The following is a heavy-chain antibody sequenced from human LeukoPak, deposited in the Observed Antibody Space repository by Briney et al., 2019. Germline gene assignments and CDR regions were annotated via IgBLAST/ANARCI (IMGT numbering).Heavy chain of an antibody. J-gene: IGHJ4*02. CDR2: IRSKTYGGTT. CDR1: GFTFGDYA. V-gene: IGHV3-49*04. D-gene: IGHD3-3*01. Sequence: GGSLRLSCSTSGFTFGDYAMTWVRQAPGKGLEWLSFIRSKTYGGTTEYAASVKGRFTISRDDSKSVAYLQMDSLKTEDTVVYYCTRATRISIFGVQYYFDYWGQGTLVTVSS. CDR3: TRATRISIFGVQYYFDY.